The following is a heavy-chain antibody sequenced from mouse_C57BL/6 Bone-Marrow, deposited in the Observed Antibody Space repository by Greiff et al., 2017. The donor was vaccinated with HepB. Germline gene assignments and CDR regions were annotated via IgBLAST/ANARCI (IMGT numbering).Heavy chain of an antibody. J-gene: IGHJ4*01. CDR3: AREGLLRFSYAMDY. CDR1: GYSITSGYY. V-gene: IGHV3-6*01. CDR2: ISYDGSN. Sequence: VQLKESGPGLVKPSQSLSLTCSVTGYSITSGYYWNWIRQFPGNKLEWMGYISYDGSNNYNPSLKNRISITRDTSKNQFFLKLNSVTTEDTATYYCAREGLLRFSYAMDYWGQGTSVTVSS. D-gene: IGHD1-1*01.